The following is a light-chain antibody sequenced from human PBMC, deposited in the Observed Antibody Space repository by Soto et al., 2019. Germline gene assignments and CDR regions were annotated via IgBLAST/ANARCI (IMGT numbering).Light chain of an antibody. CDR1: SSDVGAYNL. J-gene: IGLJ1*01. CDR2: EVS. Sequence: QSVLTQPASASGSPGQSITISCTGTSSDVGAYNLVSWYQHYSGKAPKLLIYEVSQWPSGISDRFSGSKSGNTASLTISGLQAEDEADYYCCSYAGVTWGYVFGTGTKVTVL. CDR3: CSYAGVTWGYV. V-gene: IGLV2-23*02.